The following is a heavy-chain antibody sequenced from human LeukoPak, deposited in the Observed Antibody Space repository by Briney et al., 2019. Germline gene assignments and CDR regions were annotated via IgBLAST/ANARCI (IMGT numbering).Heavy chain of an antibody. Sequence: GGSLRLSCAASGFTFSSYSMNWVRQAPGKGLEWVSSISSSSSYIYYADSVKGRFTISRDNAKNSLYLQMNSLRAEDMAVYYCARVATMVRGVSNYYFDYWGQGTLVTVSS. CDR2: ISSSSSYI. CDR3: ARVATMVRGVSNYYFDY. V-gene: IGHV3-21*01. CDR1: GFTFSSYS. J-gene: IGHJ4*02. D-gene: IGHD3-10*01.